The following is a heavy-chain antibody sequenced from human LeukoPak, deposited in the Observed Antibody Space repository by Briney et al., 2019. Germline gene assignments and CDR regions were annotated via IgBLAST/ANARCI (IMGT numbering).Heavy chain of an antibody. D-gene: IGHD7-27*01. CDR1: GYTFTNYD. J-gene: IGHJ4*02. Sequence: GASVKVSCTASGYTFTNYDIHWVRPATGQGLEWMGWMNPNSGNTGYAQKFQGRVTMTRDTSISTAYMELSSLTSDDTAVYYCSRVHPGDYWGQGTLVTVSS. CDR2: MNPNSGNT. CDR3: SRVHPGDY. V-gene: IGHV1-8*01.